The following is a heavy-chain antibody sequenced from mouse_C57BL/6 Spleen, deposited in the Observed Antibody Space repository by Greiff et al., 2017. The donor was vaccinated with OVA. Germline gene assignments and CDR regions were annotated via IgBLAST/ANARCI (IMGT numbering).Heavy chain of an antibody. CDR3: ARGGFYYGSSWAMDY. V-gene: IGHV1-82*01. CDR1: GYAFSSSW. D-gene: IGHD1-1*01. Sequence: VQLQQSGPELVKPGASVKISCKASGYAFSSSWMNWVKQRPGKGLEWIGRIYPGDGDTNYNGKFKGKATLTADKSSSTAYMQLSSLTSEDSAVYFGARGGFYYGSSWAMDYWGQGTSVTVSS. CDR2: IYPGDGDT. J-gene: IGHJ4*01.